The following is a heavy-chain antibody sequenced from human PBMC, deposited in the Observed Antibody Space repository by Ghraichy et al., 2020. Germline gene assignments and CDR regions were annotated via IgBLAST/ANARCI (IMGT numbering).Heavy chain of an antibody. V-gene: IGHV1-18*01. CDR3: ARNHYYDSSGYARGFDS. CDR2: ISPNNGNT. CDR1: GYTFTNNG. D-gene: IGHD3-22*01. J-gene: IGHJ5*01. Sequence: SVKVSCKASGYTFTNNGISWVRQAPGQGLEWMGWISPNNGNTDYAQKLQDRVTMTADTSTSTAYMELRSLRADDTAVYYCARNHYYDSSGYARGFDSWGQGTLVTVSS.